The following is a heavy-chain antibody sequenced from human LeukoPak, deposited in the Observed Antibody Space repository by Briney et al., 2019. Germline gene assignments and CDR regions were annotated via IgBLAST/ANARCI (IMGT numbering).Heavy chain of an antibody. CDR2: INPNSGGT. Sequence: ASVKVSCKASGGTFSSYAISWVRQAPGQGLEWMGRINPNSGGTNYAQKFQGRVTMTRDTSISTAYMELSRLRSDDTAVYYCARETDYGDGVDYWGQGTLVTVSS. J-gene: IGHJ4*02. V-gene: IGHV1-2*06. D-gene: IGHD4-17*01. CDR3: ARETDYGDGVDY. CDR1: GGTFSSYA.